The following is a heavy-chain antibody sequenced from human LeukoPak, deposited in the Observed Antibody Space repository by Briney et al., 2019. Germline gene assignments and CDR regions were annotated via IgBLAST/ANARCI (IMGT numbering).Heavy chain of an antibody. Sequence: EASVKVSCKASGGTFSSYAISWVRQAPGQGLEWMGGIIPIFGTANYAQKFQGRVTITADESTSTAYMELSSLRSEDTAVYYCARVRTHYDFWSGYFDYWGQGTLVTVSP. CDR2: IIPIFGTA. CDR1: GGTFSSYA. D-gene: IGHD3-3*01. CDR3: ARVRTHYDFWSGYFDY. V-gene: IGHV1-69*13. J-gene: IGHJ4*02.